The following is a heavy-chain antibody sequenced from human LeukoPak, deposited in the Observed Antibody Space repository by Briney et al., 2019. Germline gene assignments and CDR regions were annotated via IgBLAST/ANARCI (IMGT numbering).Heavy chain of an antibody. D-gene: IGHD6-13*01. J-gene: IGHJ4*02. CDR2: IYYSGST. CDR1: GGSISSYY. CDR3: ASARRSPSPWYSSSWYGLDY. V-gene: IGHV4-59*08. Sequence: SETLSLTCTVSGGSISSYYWSWIRQPPGKGLEWIGYIYYSGSTNYNPSLKSRVTISVDTSKNQFSLKLSSVTAADTAVYYCASARRSPSPWYSSSWYGLDYWGQGTLVTVSS.